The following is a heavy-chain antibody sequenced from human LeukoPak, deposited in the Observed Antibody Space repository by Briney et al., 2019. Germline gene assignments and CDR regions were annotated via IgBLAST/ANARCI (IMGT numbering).Heavy chain of an antibody. CDR1: GFTFSSYG. D-gene: IGHD5-24*01. CDR2: IRYDGSNK. J-gene: IGHJ4*02. CDR3: AKIRDGYNWTPRDY. V-gene: IGHV3-30*02. Sequence: PGGSVRLSCAASGFTFSSYGMHWVRQAPGKGLEWVAFIRYDGSNKYYADSVKGRFTISRDNSKNTLYLQMNSLRAEDTAVYYCAKIRDGYNWTPRDYWGQGTLVTVSS.